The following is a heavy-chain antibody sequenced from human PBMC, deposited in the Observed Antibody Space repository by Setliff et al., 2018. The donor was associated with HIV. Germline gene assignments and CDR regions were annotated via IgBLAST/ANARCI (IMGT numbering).Heavy chain of an antibody. CDR3: AKKTAAYTSGSWLHY. D-gene: IGHD3-10*01. CDR2: ISGSGGDT. J-gene: IGHJ4*02. V-gene: IGHV3-23*01. Sequence: GGSLRLSCASSGFTFSSYAMTWVRQAPGKGLECVAVISGSGGDTYYADSVKGRFVIPREKSKSTLYLQMNSLRAEETAVYYCAKKTAAYTSGSWLHYWGQGTLVTVSS. CDR1: GFTFSSYA.